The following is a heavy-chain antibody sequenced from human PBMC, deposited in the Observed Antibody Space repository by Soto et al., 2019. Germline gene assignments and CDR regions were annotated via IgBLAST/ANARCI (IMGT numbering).Heavy chain of an antibody. CDR1: GFTLSNYA. V-gene: IGHV3-21*01. Sequence: EVQLVESGGGLVQPGGSLRLSCAASGFTLSNYAVNWVRQAPGKGLEWVSYISSDSRYIYHGDSGKGRFTISRDNATNSVYLQMNSLRDEDTAVYYCARIKLVDFFFINVDVYDMDVWGQWTPVTVSS. D-gene: IGHD2-15*01. J-gene: IGHJ6*02. CDR2: ISSDSRYI. CDR3: ARIKLVDFFFINVDVYDMDV.